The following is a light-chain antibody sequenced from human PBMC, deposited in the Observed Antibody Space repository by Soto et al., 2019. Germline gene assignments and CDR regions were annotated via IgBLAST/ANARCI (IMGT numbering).Light chain of an antibody. CDR1: QSVTINY. Sequence: EIVLTQSPGTLSLSPGERATLSCRASQSVTINYLAWYQQKPGQAPRLLVYGASTRATGIPDRFSGSGSGTDFTLTINSLEPEDFAVYYCQQYGSSPFTFGPGTKVDIK. CDR2: GAS. J-gene: IGKJ3*01. V-gene: IGKV3-20*01. CDR3: QQYGSSPFT.